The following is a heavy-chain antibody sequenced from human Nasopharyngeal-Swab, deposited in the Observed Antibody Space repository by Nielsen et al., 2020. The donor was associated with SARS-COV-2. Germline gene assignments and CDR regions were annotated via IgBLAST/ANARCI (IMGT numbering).Heavy chain of an antibody. V-gene: IGHV4-34*12. CDR2: FLNGGSR. Sequence: AQSLSLTCAVFGASFTNYYWTWIRHPPGTALEWIGAFLNGGSRNYNPYLKSRVTMSLDTSKTQSPLELRAVTAADTAVYYCARGAPSTYLFDPSRLGPRDTVSS. D-gene: IGHD2/OR15-2a*01. CDR1: GASFTNYY. J-gene: IGHJ5*02. CDR3: ARGAPSTYLFDP.